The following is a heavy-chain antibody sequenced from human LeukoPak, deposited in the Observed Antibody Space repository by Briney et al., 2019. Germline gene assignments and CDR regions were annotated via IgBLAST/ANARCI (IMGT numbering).Heavy chain of an antibody. CDR3: ARGGYSSSWYGPTSDYYYMDV. J-gene: IGHJ6*03. CDR1: GGSISSSSYY. CDR2: IYYSGST. D-gene: IGHD6-13*01. V-gene: IGHV4-39*07. Sequence: SETLSLTCTVSGGSISSSSYYWGWIRQPPGKGLEWIGSIYYSGSTYYNPSLKSRVTISVDPSKNQFSLKLSSVTAADTAVYYCARGGYSSSWYGPTSDYYYMDVWGKGTAVTVSS.